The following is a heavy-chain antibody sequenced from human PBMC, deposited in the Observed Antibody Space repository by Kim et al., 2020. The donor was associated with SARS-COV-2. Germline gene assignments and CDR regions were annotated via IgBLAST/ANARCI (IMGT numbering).Heavy chain of an antibody. CDR2: IYYDGINQ. J-gene: IGHJ5*02. D-gene: IGHD1-20*01. Sequence: GGSLRLSCAASGFTFSNYAMHWVRQAPGKGLEWVATIYYDGINQYYADSLKGRFTISRDNSKNTLALQMSSLGAEDTALYYCTRALSDNWNHRHWFDPWG. CDR1: GFTFSNYA. V-gene: IGHV3-33*01. CDR3: TRALSDNWNHRHWFDP.